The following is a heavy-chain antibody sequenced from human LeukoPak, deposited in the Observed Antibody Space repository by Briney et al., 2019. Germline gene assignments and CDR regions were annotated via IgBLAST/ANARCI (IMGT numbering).Heavy chain of an antibody. J-gene: IGHJ4*02. Sequence: GGSLRLSCAASGFTFSDYYMSWIRQAQGKGLEWVSCISSGGSTIYYADSVKGRFTISRDNARNSLFLQMNSLRAEDTAVYYCARSWDILDYWGQGTLVTVSS. D-gene: IGHD2-15*01. V-gene: IGHV3-11*01. CDR3: ARSWDILDY. CDR1: GFTFSDYY. CDR2: ISSGGSTI.